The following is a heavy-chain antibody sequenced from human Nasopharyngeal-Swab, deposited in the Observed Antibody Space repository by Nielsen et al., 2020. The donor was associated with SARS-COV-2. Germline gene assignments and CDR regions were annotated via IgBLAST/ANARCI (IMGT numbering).Heavy chain of an antibody. Sequence: GSLRLSCAASGFTFSSYAMSWVRQAPGKGPEWVSAISGSGGSTYYADSVKGRFTISRDNSKNTLYLQMNSLRAEDTAVYYCAKDSDFWSGYFDYWGQGTLVTVSS. J-gene: IGHJ4*02. V-gene: IGHV3-23*01. CDR2: ISGSGGST. D-gene: IGHD3-3*01. CDR1: GFTFSSYA. CDR3: AKDSDFWSGYFDY.